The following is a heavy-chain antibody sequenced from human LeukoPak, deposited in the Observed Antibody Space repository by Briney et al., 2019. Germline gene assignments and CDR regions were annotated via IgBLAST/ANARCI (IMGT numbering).Heavy chain of an antibody. V-gene: IGHV4-4*07. CDR2: IYTSGST. D-gene: IGHD4-11*01. CDR1: GGSISSYY. J-gene: IGHJ5*02. CDR3: ARGTTATVWFDP. Sequence: SETLSLTCTVSGGSISSYYWSWIRQPAGKGLEWIGRIYTSGSTNYNPSLKSRVTMSFDTSKNHFSLRLSSVTAADTAVYYCARGTTATVWFDPWGQGTLVTVSS.